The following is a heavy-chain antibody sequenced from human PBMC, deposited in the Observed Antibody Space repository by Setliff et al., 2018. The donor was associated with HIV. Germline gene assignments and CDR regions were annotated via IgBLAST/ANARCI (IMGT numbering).Heavy chain of an antibody. V-gene: IGHV3-23*01. CDR1: GFTFSSYA. D-gene: IGHD6-25*01. Sequence: GGSLRLSCAASGFTFSSYAMSWVRQTPGKGLEWVSFISSSAGSTYYSDSVKGRFTISRDNSKNSMDLQMNSLRAEDTAIYYCAKVSGAYYWYFDLWGRGTLVPVSS. J-gene: IGHJ2*01. CDR3: AKVSGAYYWYFDL. CDR2: ISSSAGST.